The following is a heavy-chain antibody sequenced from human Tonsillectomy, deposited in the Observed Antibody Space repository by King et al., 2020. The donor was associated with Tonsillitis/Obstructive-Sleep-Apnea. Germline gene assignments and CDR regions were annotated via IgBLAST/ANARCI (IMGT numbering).Heavy chain of an antibody. CDR2: INHSGRT. D-gene: IGHD2-2*01. V-gene: IGHV4-34*01. J-gene: IGHJ6*03. CDR3: ATEWVYCSSTSCRYYYMDV. Sequence: VQLQQWGAGLLKPSETLSLTCAVYGGSFSGYSWSWIRQPQGKGLEWIGEINHSGRTNYNPSLKSRVTISVDTSKNQFSLKLSSVTAADTAVYYCATEWVYCSSTSCRYYYMDVWGKGTTVTVSS. CDR1: GGSFSGYS.